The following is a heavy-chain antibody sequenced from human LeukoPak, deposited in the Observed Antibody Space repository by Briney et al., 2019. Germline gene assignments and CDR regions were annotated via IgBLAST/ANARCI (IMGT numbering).Heavy chain of an antibody. D-gene: IGHD3-22*01. CDR3: ARGGYYDSGGYSAAEYFQH. CDR2: INYSGSM. CDR1: GGSFSGYY. Sequence: PSGTLSLTCAVYGGSFSGYYWSWIRQPPGKGLEWIGEINYSGSMNYNPSLKSRVTISVDTSKNQFSLKLSPVTAADTAVYYCARGGYYDSGGYSAAEYFQHWGQGTLVTVSS. V-gene: IGHV4-34*01. J-gene: IGHJ1*01.